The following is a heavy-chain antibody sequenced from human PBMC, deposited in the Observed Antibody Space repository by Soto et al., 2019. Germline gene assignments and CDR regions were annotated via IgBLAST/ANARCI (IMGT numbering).Heavy chain of an antibody. Sequence: QVQLVQSGAEVKKPGSSVKVSCKASGGTFSSYAISWVRQAPGQGLEWMGGIIPIFGTANYAQKFQGRVTITADESTSTAYMELSILRSEDTAVYYCARSPGGWFGELLYGMDVWGQGTTVTVSS. D-gene: IGHD3-10*01. CDR1: GGTFSSYA. V-gene: IGHV1-69*01. J-gene: IGHJ6*02. CDR3: ARSPGGWFGELLYGMDV. CDR2: IIPIFGTA.